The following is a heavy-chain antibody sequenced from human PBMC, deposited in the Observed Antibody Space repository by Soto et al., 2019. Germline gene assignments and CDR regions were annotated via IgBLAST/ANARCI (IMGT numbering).Heavy chain of an antibody. Sequence: VGSLRLSCSASGFTFNNYAMNWVRQAPGKGLAWVSAISDSSGRTYYADSVKGRFTVSRDNSKNTLYLQMNSLRAEDTAVYYCAKAQYCSGGSCYGWGDAFDIWGQGTMVTVSS. CDR3: AKAQYCSGGSCYGWGDAFDI. CDR2: ISDSSGRT. D-gene: IGHD2-15*01. V-gene: IGHV3-23*01. J-gene: IGHJ3*02. CDR1: GFTFNNYA.